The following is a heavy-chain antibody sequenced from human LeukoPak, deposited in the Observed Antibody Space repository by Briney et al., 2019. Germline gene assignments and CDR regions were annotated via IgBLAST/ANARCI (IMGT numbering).Heavy chain of an antibody. Sequence: PGGSLRLSCAASGFTFTNYAISWVRLGPGKGLEWVSAISSRGDQAYYADSVKGRLTISRDNSKSALYLQMNSLRAEDTAVYYCAKGGYSSPNSYFDYWGQGTLVSVSS. CDR2: ISSRGDQA. CDR3: AKGGYSSPNSYFDY. CDR1: GFTFTNYA. V-gene: IGHV3-23*01. J-gene: IGHJ4*02. D-gene: IGHD5-18*01.